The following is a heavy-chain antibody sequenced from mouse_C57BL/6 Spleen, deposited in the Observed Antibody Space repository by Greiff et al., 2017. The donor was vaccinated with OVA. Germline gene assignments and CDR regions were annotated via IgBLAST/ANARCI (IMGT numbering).Heavy chain of an antibody. CDR3: ARAHAYDSNDVAMDY. CDR2: IDPSDSVT. D-gene: IGHD2-5*01. J-gene: IGHJ4*01. V-gene: IGHV1-52*01. Sequence: QVQLQQPGAELVRPGSSVKLSCKASGYTFTSYWMHWVKQRPIQGLEWIGNIDPSDSVTHYNQKFKDKATLTVDKSSSTASMQLSSLTSEDSAVYYGARAHAYDSNDVAMDYWGQGTSVTVSS. CDR1: GYTFTSYW.